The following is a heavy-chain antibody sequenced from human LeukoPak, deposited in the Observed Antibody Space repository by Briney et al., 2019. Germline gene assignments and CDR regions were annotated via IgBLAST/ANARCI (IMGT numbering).Heavy chain of an antibody. CDR1: GFTFSSYA. Sequence: PGGSLRLSCAASGFTFSSYAMHWVRQAPGKGLEYVSAISSNGGSTYYANSVKGRFTISRDNSKNTLYLQMGSLRAEDMAVYYCARAEIEVVAATHTDYWGQGTLVTVSS. V-gene: IGHV3-64*01. CDR3: ARAEIEVVAATHTDY. J-gene: IGHJ4*02. CDR2: ISSNGGST. D-gene: IGHD2-15*01.